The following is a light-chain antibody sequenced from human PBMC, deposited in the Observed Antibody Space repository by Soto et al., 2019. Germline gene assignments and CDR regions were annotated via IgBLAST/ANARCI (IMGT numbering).Light chain of an antibody. J-gene: IGKJ5*01. Sequence: EIVLTQSPATLSVSPGERATLSCRASQSVGSNLAWFQQKPGQAPRLLIYGASTRATGVPARFSGSGSGTDFTLTISSLQSEDFAVYYCQQYTNWPPITFGHGSRLEIK. CDR3: QQYTNWPPIT. CDR1: QSVGSN. V-gene: IGKV3-15*01. CDR2: GAS.